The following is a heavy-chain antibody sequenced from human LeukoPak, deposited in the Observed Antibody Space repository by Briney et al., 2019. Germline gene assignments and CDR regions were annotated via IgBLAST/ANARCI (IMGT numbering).Heavy chain of an antibody. Sequence: GGSLRLSCAASGFTFSSYGMHWVRQAPGKGLEWVAVIWYDGSNKYYADSVKGRFTISRDNSKNTLYLQMNSLRAEDTAVYYCARESIAAAGKANIDYWGQGTLVTVSS. CDR1: GFTFSSYG. J-gene: IGHJ4*02. D-gene: IGHD6-13*01. V-gene: IGHV3-33*01. CDR2: IWYDGSNK. CDR3: ARESIAAAGKANIDY.